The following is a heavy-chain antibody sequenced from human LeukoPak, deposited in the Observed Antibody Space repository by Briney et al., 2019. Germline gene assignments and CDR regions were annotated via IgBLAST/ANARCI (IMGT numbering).Heavy chain of an antibody. CDR3: VRDPTKEGSGSWTYYFDY. CDR1: GFTFSNYG. V-gene: IGHV3-21*01. J-gene: IGHJ4*02. Sequence: PGGSLRLSCAASGFTFSNYGMNWVRQAPGKGLEWVSSITSSSTYIYYADSLKGRFTISRDNAKNSLYLQMSSLRTEDTAVYYCVRDPTKEGSGSWTYYFDYWGQGTLVTVSS. CDR2: ITSSSTYI. D-gene: IGHD6-13*01.